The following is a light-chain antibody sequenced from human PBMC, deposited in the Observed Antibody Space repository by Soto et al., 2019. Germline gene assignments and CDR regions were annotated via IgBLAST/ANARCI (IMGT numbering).Light chain of an antibody. J-gene: IGKJ5*01. CDR2: DTS. CDR1: QSVSIK. CDR3: QQYTKWPPIT. V-gene: IGKV3-15*01. Sequence: EVVLTQSPATLSVSPGERATLSCRASQSVSIKLAWYQQKPGQAPRLLIYDTSTRATGIPARFSGSGSGTEFTLTISSLQSEDFSVYDCQQYTKWPPITFGQGTRLEIK.